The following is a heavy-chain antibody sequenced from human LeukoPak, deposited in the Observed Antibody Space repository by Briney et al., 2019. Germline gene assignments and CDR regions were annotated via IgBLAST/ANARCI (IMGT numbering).Heavy chain of an antibody. CDR1: GFTFDAYG. J-gene: IGHJ4*02. Sequence: GGSLRLSCAASGFTFDAYGMAWVRQAPGKGLEWVSGINWNGGSTGYADSVKGRFTISRDNAKNYLYLQMNSLRAEDTALYHCARTRYSGSYGGADYWGQGTLVTVSS. CDR2: INWNGGST. V-gene: IGHV3-20*01. CDR3: ARTRYSGSYGGADY. D-gene: IGHD1-26*01.